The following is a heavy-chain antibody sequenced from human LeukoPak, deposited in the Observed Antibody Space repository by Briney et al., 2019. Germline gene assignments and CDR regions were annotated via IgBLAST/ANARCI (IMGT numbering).Heavy chain of an antibody. CDR3: ARDRQQQRYGMDV. V-gene: IGHV6-1*01. Sequence: SQTLSLTCAISGDSVSSNSAAWNWLRQSPSRGLEWLGRTYYRSKWFNDYSVSVKSRITINPDTSKNQFSLQLNSVTPEDTAVYYCARDRQQQRYGMDVWGQGTTVTVSS. CDR1: GDSVSSNSAA. D-gene: IGHD6-25*01. J-gene: IGHJ6*02. CDR2: TYYRSKWFN.